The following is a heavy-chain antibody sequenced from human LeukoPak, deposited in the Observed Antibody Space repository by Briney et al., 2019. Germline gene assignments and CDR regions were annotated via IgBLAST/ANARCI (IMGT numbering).Heavy chain of an antibody. CDR3: ARDRGNPDAFDI. J-gene: IGHJ3*02. D-gene: IGHD3-10*01. CDR2: ISGSGGST. Sequence: GGSLRLSCAASGFTFSSYAMSWVRQAPGKGLEWVSAISGSGGSTYYADSVKGRFTISRDNTKNTLSLQINSLGPEDTAVYYCARDRGNPDAFDIWGQGTKVTVSS. CDR1: GFTFSSYA. V-gene: IGHV3-23*01.